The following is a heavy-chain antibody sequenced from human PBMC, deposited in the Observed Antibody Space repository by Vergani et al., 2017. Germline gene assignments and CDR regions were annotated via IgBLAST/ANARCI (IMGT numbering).Heavy chain of an antibody. Sequence: QVQLVESGGGVVQPGRSLRLSCAASGFTFNQYRMHWVRQAPGKGLEWVAVTWYDGNNKQYADSVKGRFTISRDNSKSTMYLQMNSLRDEDTGVYYCARDLFYYDSSGYYSGFFDYWGQGTLVTVSS. CDR1: GFTFNQYR. V-gene: IGHV3-33*01. CDR2: TWYDGNNK. D-gene: IGHD3-22*01. CDR3: ARDLFYYDSSGYYSGFFDY. J-gene: IGHJ4*02.